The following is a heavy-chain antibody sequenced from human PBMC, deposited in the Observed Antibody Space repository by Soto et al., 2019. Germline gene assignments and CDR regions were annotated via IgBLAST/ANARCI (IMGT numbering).Heavy chain of an antibody. CDR3: ARDLPPSGDFWSGYSDYYYYGMDV. J-gene: IGHJ6*02. CDR2: ISSSSSYI. D-gene: IGHD3-3*01. Sequence: GGSLRLSCAASGFTFSSYSMNWVRQAPGKGLEWVSSISSSSSYIYYADSVKGRFTISRDNAKNSLYLQMNSLRAEDTAVYYCARDLPPSGDFWSGYSDYYYYGMDVWGQRTTVTVSS. CDR1: GFTFSSYS. V-gene: IGHV3-21*01.